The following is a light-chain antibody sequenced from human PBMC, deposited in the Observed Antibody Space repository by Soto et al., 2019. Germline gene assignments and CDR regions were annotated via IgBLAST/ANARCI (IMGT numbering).Light chain of an antibody. CDR2: GAS. CDR3: QQYGISPLT. CDR1: QSVSSSY. J-gene: IGKJ4*01. Sequence: TLSLSPGERATLSCRASQSVSSSYLAWYQQKPGQAPRLLIYGASSRATGIPDRFSGSGSGTDFTLTISRLEPEDFAVYYCQQYGISPLTFGGGTKV. V-gene: IGKV3-20*01.